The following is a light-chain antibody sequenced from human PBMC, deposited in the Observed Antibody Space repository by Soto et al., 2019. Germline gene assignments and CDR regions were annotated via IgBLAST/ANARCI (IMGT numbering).Light chain of an antibody. CDR1: QYISTY. Sequence: RLTKSPSSLSASVGDRVTITCRARQYISTYLNWYQQRPGKAPKLLIYAASSLQSRVLSRFGGSGSVTEDTLTISCXQPDDLAHYYCQQYTSYSWTFRQGTK. CDR3: QQYTSYSWT. V-gene: IGKV1-39*01. CDR2: AAS. J-gene: IGKJ1*01.